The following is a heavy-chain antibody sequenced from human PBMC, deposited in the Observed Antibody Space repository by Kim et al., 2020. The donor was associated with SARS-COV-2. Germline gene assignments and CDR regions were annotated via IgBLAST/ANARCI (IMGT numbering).Heavy chain of an antibody. CDR3: ARDSGDSSSWFYWFDP. CDR1: GYTFTSYG. D-gene: IGHD6-13*01. J-gene: IGHJ5*02. Sequence: ASVKVSCKASGYTFTSYGISWVRQAPGQGLEWMGWISAYNGNTNYAQKLQGRVTMTTDTSTSTAYMELRSLRSDDTAVYYCARDSGDSSSWFYWFDPWGQGTLVTVSS. CDR2: ISAYNGNT. V-gene: IGHV1-18*01.